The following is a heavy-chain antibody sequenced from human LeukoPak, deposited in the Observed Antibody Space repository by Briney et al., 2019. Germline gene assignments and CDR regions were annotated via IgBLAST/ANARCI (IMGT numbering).Heavy chain of an antibody. CDR1: GYTFTGYS. Sequence: ASVKVSCRASGYTFTGYSMHWVRQAPGHRLEWMGWINPNSGDTDYAQKLQGRVTMTRDTSISTAYMELRRLRSDDTAVYYCARGGIVVVITHFDWWGQGTLVTVSS. J-gene: IGHJ4*02. V-gene: IGHV1-2*02. CDR2: INPNSGDT. CDR3: ARGGIVVVITHFDW. D-gene: IGHD3-22*01.